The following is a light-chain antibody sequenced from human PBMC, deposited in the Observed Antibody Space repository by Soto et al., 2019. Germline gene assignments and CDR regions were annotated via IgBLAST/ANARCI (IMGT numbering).Light chain of an antibody. V-gene: IGLV2-23*01. J-gene: IGLJ1*01. Sequence: QSALTQPASVSGSPGQSITISCTGTSNDVGSYNLVSWYQHHPGKAPKLMIFEGSKRPSGVSNRFSGSKSDNTASLTISGLQAEDEADFYCCSYAGSNYYVFGTGTKVTV. CDR3: CSYAGSNYYV. CDR1: SNDVGSYNL. CDR2: EGS.